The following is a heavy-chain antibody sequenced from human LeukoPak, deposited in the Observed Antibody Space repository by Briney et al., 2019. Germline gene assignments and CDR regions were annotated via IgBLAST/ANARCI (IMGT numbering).Heavy chain of an antibody. V-gene: IGHV4-31*03. CDR1: DDFISTSNSY. Sequence: PSETLSLTCTVSDDFISTSNSYWGWIRQPPGKGLEWIGYIYYSGSTYYNPSLKSRVTISVDTSKNQFSLKLNSVTAADTAVYYCARIEDYDFWSGYYTGGFDYWGQGTLVTVSS. CDR2: IYYSGST. J-gene: IGHJ4*02. CDR3: ARIEDYDFWSGYYTGGFDY. D-gene: IGHD3-3*01.